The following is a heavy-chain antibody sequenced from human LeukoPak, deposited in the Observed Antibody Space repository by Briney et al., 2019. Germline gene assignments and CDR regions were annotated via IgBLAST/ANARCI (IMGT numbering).Heavy chain of an antibody. CDR3: ARDDRRGGVIVIQVY. CDR1: GGPFSGYY. CDR2: INHSGST. Sequence: SETLSLTCAVYGGPFSGYYWSWIRQPPGKGLEWIGEINHSGSTNYNPSLKSRVTISVDTSKNQFSLKLSSVTAADTAVYYCARDDRRGGVIVIQVYWGQGTLVTVSS. D-gene: IGHD3-16*02. J-gene: IGHJ4*02. V-gene: IGHV4-34*01.